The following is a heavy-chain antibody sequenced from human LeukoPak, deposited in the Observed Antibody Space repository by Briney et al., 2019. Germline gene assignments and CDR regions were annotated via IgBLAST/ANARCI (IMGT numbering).Heavy chain of an antibody. Sequence: PGRSLRLSCAASGFTFDDYAMHWVRQAPGKGLEWVSGISWNSGSIGYADSVKGRFTISRDNAKNSLHLQMNSLRAEDTALYYCAKDMEPFSSSWYSSLDYWGQGTLVTVSS. J-gene: IGHJ4*02. CDR1: GFTFDDYA. D-gene: IGHD6-13*01. CDR3: AKDMEPFSSSWYSSLDY. V-gene: IGHV3-9*01. CDR2: ISWNSGSI.